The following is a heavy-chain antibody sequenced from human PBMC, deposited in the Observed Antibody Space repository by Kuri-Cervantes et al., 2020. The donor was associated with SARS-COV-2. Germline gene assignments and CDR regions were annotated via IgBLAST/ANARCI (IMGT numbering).Heavy chain of an antibody. D-gene: IGHD6-13*01. V-gene: IGHV3-30-3*01. CDR3: AREADIAAAERYYNYYYGMDV. Sequence: GGSLRPSCAASGFTFISYAMHWVRQAPGKGLEWVAVISYDGSNKYYADSVKGRFTIARDNSKNTLYLQMNSLRAEDTAVYYCAREADIAAAERYYNYYYGMDVWGQGTTITVSS. J-gene: IGHJ6*02. CDR2: ISYDGSNK. CDR1: GFTFISYA.